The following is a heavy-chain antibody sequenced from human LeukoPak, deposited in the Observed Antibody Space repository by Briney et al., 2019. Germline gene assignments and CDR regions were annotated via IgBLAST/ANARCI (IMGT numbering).Heavy chain of an antibody. D-gene: IGHD3-22*01. Sequence: ASVKVSCKASGYTFTSYGISWVRQAPGQGLEWMGWISAYNGNTNYTQKLQGRVTMTTDTSTSTAYMELRSLRSDDTAVYYCASVYYYDSSGYLDWFDPWGQGTLVTVSS. CDR2: ISAYNGNT. CDR1: GYTFTSYG. J-gene: IGHJ5*02. V-gene: IGHV1-18*01. CDR3: ASVYYYDSSGYLDWFDP.